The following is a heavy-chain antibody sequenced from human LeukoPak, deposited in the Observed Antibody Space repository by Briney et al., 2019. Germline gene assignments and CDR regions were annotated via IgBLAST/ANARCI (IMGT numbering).Heavy chain of an antibody. CDR2: IRSDGSIK. J-gene: IGHJ4*02. CDR3: VKDRQYSSGWYLDY. D-gene: IGHD6-19*01. CDR1: GFTFSAYG. Sequence: GGSLRLSCAASGFTFSAYGMHWVRQAPGKGLEWVAFIRSDGSIKYFADSVKGRFTISRDNSKNTLYLQMNSLRAEDTAVYYCVKDRQYSSGWYLDYWGQGTLVTVSS. V-gene: IGHV3-30*02.